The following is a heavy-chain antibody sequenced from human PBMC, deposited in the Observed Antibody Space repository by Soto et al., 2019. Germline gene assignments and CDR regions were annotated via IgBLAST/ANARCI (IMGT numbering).Heavy chain of an antibody. CDR1: GFTVTNAW. V-gene: IGHV3-15*01. J-gene: IGHJ3*02. CDR2: IKSKTDGGTT. Sequence: KPGGSLRLSCAASGFTVTNAWMNWVRQAPGKGLEWVGRIKSKTDGGTTDFPAPVKGRFTISRDDSKNTLYLQMSSLKTEDTAMYYCTKEMRHSSDWYGAFDIWGQGIMVTVSS. D-gene: IGHD6-19*01. CDR3: TKEMRHSSDWYGAFDI.